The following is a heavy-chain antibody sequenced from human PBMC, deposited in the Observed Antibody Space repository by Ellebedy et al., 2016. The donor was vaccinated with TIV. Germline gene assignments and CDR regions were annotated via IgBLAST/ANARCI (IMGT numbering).Heavy chain of an antibody. CDR3: AREPGVGSYESNAFDI. V-gene: IGHV3-48*02. CDR2: ISNVDGVR. D-gene: IGHD1-26*01. Sequence: GGSLRLSCAASGFTFSSYSMNWVRQSPGKGLEWVSYISNVDGVRYYSDSVKGRFTVSRDDAQNSLYLQMSSLRDGDTAIYYCAREPGVGSYESNAFDIWGQGTMVTVSS. CDR1: GFTFSSYS. J-gene: IGHJ3*02.